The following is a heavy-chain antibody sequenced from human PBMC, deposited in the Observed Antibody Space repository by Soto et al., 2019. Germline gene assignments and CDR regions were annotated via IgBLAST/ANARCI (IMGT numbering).Heavy chain of an antibody. Sequence: QVQLVQSGAEVKKPGASVKGSCKASGYTFTSYAMHWVRQAPGQRLEWMGWINAGNGNTKYSQKFQGRVTITRDTSASTAYMELSSLRSEDTAVYYCARGSGLTYFDYWGQGTLVTVSS. CDR1: GYTFTSYA. CDR3: ARGSGLTYFDY. V-gene: IGHV1-3*01. CDR2: INAGNGNT. J-gene: IGHJ4*02. D-gene: IGHD3-10*01.